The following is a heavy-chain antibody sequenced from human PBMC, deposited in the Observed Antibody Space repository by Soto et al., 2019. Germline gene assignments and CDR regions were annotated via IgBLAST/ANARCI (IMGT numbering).Heavy chain of an antibody. CDR3: ARDSYYYGSGSYYLYFDY. CDR2: IYTSGST. D-gene: IGHD3-10*01. CDR1: GGSISRYC. V-gene: IGHV4-4*07. Sequence: SETLSLTCTVSGGSISRYCWSWIRQPAGKGLEWIGRIYTSGSTNYNPSLKSRVTMSVDTSKNQFSLKLSSVTAADTAVYYCARDSYYYGSGSYYLYFDYWGQGTLVTVSS. J-gene: IGHJ4*02.